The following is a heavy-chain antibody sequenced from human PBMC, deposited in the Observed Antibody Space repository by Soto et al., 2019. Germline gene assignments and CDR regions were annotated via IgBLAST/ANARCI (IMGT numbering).Heavy chain of an antibody. Sequence: SSVKVSCKASGGSFTYTLSWVRQAPGQGLEWMGGIIPIFGTANYAQKFQGRVTITADESTKTAYMELSTLRAEDTAVYYCARLHGQWKYGMDVWGQGTTVTVSS. D-gene: IGHD6-19*01. CDR3: ARLHGQWKYGMDV. CDR1: GGSFTYT. V-gene: IGHV1-69*13. J-gene: IGHJ6*02. CDR2: IIPIFGTA.